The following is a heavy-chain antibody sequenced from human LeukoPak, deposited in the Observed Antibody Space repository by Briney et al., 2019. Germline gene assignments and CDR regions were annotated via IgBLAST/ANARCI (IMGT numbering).Heavy chain of an antibody. V-gene: IGHV1-18*01. J-gene: IGHJ6*02. CDR2: ISAYNGNT. Sequence: GASVKVPCKASGYTFTSYGISWGRQAPGQGLEWMGWISAYNGNTNYAQKLQGRVTMTTDTSTSTAYMELRSLRSDDTAVYYCARAVIAVYYGMDVWGQGTTVTVSS. CDR1: GYTFTSYG. CDR3: ARAVIAVYYGMDV. D-gene: IGHD6-19*01.